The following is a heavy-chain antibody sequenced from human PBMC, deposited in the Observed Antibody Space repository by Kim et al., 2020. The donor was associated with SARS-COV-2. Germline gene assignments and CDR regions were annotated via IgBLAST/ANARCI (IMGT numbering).Heavy chain of an antibody. CDR2: INPSGGST. J-gene: IGHJ4*02. Sequence: ASVKVSCKASGYTFTSYYMHWVRQAPGQGLEWMGIINPSGGSTSYAQKFQGRVTMTRDTSTSTVYMELSSLRSEDTAVYYCARGWGGTMFASIAVAGTLDYWGQGTLVTVSS. CDR3: ARGWGGTMFASIAVAGTLDY. V-gene: IGHV1-46*01. D-gene: IGHD6-19*01. CDR1: GYTFTSYY.